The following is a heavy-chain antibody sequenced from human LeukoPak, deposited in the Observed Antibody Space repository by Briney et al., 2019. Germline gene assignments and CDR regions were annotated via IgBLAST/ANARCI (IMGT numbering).Heavy chain of an antibody. D-gene: IGHD6-19*01. CDR3: AKDLPRPQWLGYFDY. J-gene: IGHJ4*02. V-gene: IGHV3-23*01. CDR1: GFTFSSYA. Sequence: GGSLRLSCAASGFTFSSYAMSWVRQAPGKGLEWVSAISGSGGSTYYADSVKGRFTISRDNSKNTLYLQMNSLRAEDTAVYYCAKDLPRPQWLGYFDYWCQGTLVTVSS. CDR2: ISGSGGST.